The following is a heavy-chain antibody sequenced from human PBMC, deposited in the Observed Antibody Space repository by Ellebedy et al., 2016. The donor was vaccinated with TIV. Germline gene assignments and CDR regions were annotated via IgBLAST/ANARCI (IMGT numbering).Heavy chain of an antibody. CDR2: INHSGST. D-gene: IGHD7-27*01. CDR1: GGSFNGYY. CDR3: ARVGNWGLGFWFNP. J-gene: IGHJ5*02. Sequence: SETLSLXCAVSGGSFNGYYWSWIRQPPGKGLEWIGEINHSGSTNYNPSLKTRVTISVETSKDQFSLKMSSVTAADTAVYYCARVGNWGLGFWFNPWGQGTLLTVSS. V-gene: IGHV4-34*01.